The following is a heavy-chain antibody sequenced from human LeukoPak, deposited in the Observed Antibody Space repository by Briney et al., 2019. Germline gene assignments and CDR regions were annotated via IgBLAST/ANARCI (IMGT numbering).Heavy chain of an antibody. CDR1: GGSISSYY. V-gene: IGHV4-4*07. CDR2: IYTSGST. Sequence: PSETPSLTCTVSGGSISSYYWSWIRQPAGKGLEWIGRIYTSGSTNYNPSLKSRVTMSVDTSKNQFSLKLSSVTAADTAVYYCARGGARWFGERYHFDLWGRGTLVTVSS. CDR3: ARGGARWFGERYHFDL. D-gene: IGHD3-10*01. J-gene: IGHJ2*01.